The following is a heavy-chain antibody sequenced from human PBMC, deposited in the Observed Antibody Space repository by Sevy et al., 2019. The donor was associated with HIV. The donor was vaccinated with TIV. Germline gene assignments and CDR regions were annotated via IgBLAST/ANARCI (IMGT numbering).Heavy chain of an antibody. CDR3: TRKKNLGEPSDP. Sequence: ASVKVSCKPSGYTFTTYGITWVRQAPGQGLEWMGWINTYNGNTNYAQKFQGRVTMTRDTSTSTAYMELRSLTSDDTDVYYCTRKKNLGEPSDPWGQGTLVTVSS. CDR1: GYTFTTYG. D-gene: IGHD3-16*01. V-gene: IGHV1-18*01. CDR2: INTYNGNT. J-gene: IGHJ5*02.